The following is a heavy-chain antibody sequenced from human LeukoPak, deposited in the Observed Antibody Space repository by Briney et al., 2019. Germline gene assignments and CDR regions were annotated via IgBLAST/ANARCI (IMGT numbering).Heavy chain of an antibody. CDR1: GGSITSAGYS. J-gene: IGHJ4*02. V-gene: IGHV4-61*02. Sequence: SQTLSLTCTVSGGSITSAGYSWGWIRQPAGKGLEWIGRIYSSGSTNFNPSLKSRVTISVDTSKNQFSLKLSSVTAADTAVYYCARGYCTSTSCSENRYYFDSWGQGTLVTVSS. D-gene: IGHD2-2*01. CDR2: IYSSGST. CDR3: ARGYCTSTSCSENRYYFDS.